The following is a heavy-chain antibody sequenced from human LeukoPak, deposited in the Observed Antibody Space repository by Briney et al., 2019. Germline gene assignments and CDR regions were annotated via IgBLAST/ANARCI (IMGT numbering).Heavy chain of an antibody. CDR1: GGSISSGDYY. V-gene: IGHV4-30-4*01. CDR3: AREHCTNGVCYTANWFDP. J-gene: IGHJ5*02. CDR2: IYYSGST. D-gene: IGHD2-8*01. Sequence: PSETLSLTCTVSGGSISSGDYYWGWIRQPPGTGLEWIGYIYYSGSTYYNPSLKSRVTISVDTSKNQFSLKLSSVTAADTAVYYCAREHCTNGVCYTANWFDPWGQGTLVTVSS.